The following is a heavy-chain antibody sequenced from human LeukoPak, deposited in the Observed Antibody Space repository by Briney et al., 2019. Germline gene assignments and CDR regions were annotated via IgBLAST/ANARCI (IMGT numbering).Heavy chain of an antibody. J-gene: IGHJ4*02. CDR3: AKLPPVAGTSPFDY. D-gene: IGHD6-19*01. CDR2: FDPEDGET. Sequence: ASVKVSCKVSGYTLTELSMHWVRQAPGKGLEWMGGFDPEDGETIYAQKFQGRVTMTEDTSTDTAYMELNSLRAEDTAVYYCAKLPPVAGTSPFDYWGQGTLVTVSS. V-gene: IGHV1-24*01. CDR1: GYTLTELS.